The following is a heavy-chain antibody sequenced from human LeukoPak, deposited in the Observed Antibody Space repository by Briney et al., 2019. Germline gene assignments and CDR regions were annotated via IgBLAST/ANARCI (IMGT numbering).Heavy chain of an antibody. CDR2: ISSSSSYI. Sequence: GGSLRLSCAASGFTFSSYSMNWVRQAPGKGLEWVSSISSSSSYIYYADSVKGRFTISRDNAKNSLYLQMNSLGAEDTAVYYCARDPYDYGDSGEYYWGQGTLVTVSS. D-gene: IGHD4-17*01. CDR3: ARDPYDYGDSGEYY. CDR1: GFTFSSYS. J-gene: IGHJ4*02. V-gene: IGHV3-21*01.